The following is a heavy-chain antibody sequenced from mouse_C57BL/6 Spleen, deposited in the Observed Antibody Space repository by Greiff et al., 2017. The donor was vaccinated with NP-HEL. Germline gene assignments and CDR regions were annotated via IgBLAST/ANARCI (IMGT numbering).Heavy chain of an antibody. CDR3: AGDTPFAY. J-gene: IGHJ3*01. Sequence: ESGPGLVKPSQSLSLTCSVTGYSITSGYYWNWIRQFPGNKLEWMGYISYDGSNNYNPSLKNRISITRDTSKNQFFLKLNSVTTEDTATYYCAGDTPFAYWGQGTLVTVSA. V-gene: IGHV3-6*01. CDR2: ISYDGSN. CDR1: GYSITSGYY.